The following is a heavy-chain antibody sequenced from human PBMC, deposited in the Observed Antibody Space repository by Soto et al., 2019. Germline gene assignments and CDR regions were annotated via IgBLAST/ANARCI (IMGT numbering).Heavy chain of an antibody. CDR3: ARDHSPYYYGSGINFDY. CDR2: ISYDGSNK. CDR1: GFTFSSYA. V-gene: IGHV3-30-3*01. Sequence: GGSLRLSCAASGFTFSSYAMHWVRQAPGKGLEWVAVISYDGSNKYYADSVKGRFTISRDNSKNTLYLQMNSLRAEDTAVYYCARDHSPYYYGSGINFDYWGQGTLVTVSS. D-gene: IGHD3-10*01. J-gene: IGHJ4*02.